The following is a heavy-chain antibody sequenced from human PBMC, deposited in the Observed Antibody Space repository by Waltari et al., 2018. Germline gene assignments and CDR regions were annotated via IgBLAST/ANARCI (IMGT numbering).Heavy chain of an antibody. CDR1: GFTFSTSS. D-gene: IGHD4-17*01. J-gene: IGHJ4*02. V-gene: IGHV3-21*01. CDR3: ARSSTTVTTFG. CDR2: ISSSSLYM. Sequence: EVQLVASGGGLVKAGGSLRLSCAAFGFTFSTSSMNWVRQAPGKGLEWVSSISSSSLYMSYADSVKGRVTISRDNAKNSLYLQMNSLRVEDTAVYYCARSSTTVTTFGWGQGTLVTVSS.